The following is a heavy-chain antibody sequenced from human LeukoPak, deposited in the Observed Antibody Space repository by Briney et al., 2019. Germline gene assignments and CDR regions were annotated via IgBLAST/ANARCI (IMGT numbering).Heavy chain of an antibody. Sequence: TSQTLSLTCTVSGGSISSGGYYWSWIRQHPGKGLEWIGYIYYSGSTYYNPSLKSRVTISVDTSKNQFSRKLSSVTAADTAVYYCARESYSSSWIDYWGQGTLVTVSS. CDR3: ARESYSSSWIDY. J-gene: IGHJ4*02. D-gene: IGHD6-13*01. CDR1: GGSISSGGYY. V-gene: IGHV4-31*03. CDR2: IYYSGST.